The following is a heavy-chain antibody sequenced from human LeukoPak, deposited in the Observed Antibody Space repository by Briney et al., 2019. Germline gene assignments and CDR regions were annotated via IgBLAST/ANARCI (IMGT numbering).Heavy chain of an antibody. CDR2: IYYSGST. Sequence: SETLSLTCTVSGGSISSYYWSWIRQPPGKGLEWIGYIYYSGSTNYNPSLKSRVTISVDTSKNQFSLKLSSVTAADTAVYYCAREIVWSGYFEIWGQGTLVTVSS. CDR1: GGSISSYY. V-gene: IGHV4-59*01. J-gene: IGHJ4*02. CDR3: AREIVWSGYFEI. D-gene: IGHD3-3*01.